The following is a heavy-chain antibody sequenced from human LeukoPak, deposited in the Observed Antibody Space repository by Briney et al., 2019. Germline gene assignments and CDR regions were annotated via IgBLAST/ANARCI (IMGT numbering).Heavy chain of an antibody. D-gene: IGHD2-21*01. CDR2: IFYSGGT. J-gene: IGHJ4*02. V-gene: IGHV4-59*01. CDR3: ARTSGRETGFDY. CDR1: GDSINNYY. Sequence: SETLSLTCTVSGDSINNYYWSWIRQPPGKGLEWIGYIFYSGGTKYNPSLKSRVAISIAMSKNQFSLNLNSVTAADTAVYYCARTSGRETGFDYWGQGTLVTVSS.